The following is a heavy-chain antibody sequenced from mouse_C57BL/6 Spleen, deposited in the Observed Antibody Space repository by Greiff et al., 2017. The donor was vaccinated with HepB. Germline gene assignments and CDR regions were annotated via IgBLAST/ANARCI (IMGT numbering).Heavy chain of an antibody. D-gene: IGHD2-10*01. V-gene: IGHV1-82*01. CDR1: GYAFSSSW. J-gene: IGHJ3*01. Sequence: VQLQQSGPELVKPGASVKISCKASGYAFSSSWMNWVKQRPGKGLEWIGRIYPGDGDTNYNGKFKGKATLIAEKSSSTAYMQLSSLTSEDSAVYFCARGRPYYLVAYWGQGTLVTVSA. CDR3: ARGRPYYLVAY. CDR2: IYPGDGDT.